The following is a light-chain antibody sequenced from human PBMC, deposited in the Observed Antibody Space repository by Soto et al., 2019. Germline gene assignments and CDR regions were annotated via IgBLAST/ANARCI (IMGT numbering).Light chain of an antibody. Sequence: DIQITQSPSSVSASVGDRVTVTCRASQNVSTWLTWYQQTPGKAPNLLIYGASTLQRGVPSRFSGSGSGTEFTLTISSLQPEDFAIYFCQQGSRFPVTFGPGTRVDFK. CDR3: QQGSRFPVT. CDR2: GAS. V-gene: IGKV1-12*01. CDR1: QNVSTW. J-gene: IGKJ3*01.